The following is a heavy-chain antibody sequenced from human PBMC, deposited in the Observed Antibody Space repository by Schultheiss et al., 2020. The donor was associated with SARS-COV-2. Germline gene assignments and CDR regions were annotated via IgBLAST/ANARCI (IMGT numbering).Heavy chain of an antibody. CDR1: GGSIDSSSYY. V-gene: IGHV4-39*07. D-gene: IGHD3-3*01. Sequence: SETLSLTCIMSGGSIDSSSYYWAWIRQSPGKGPQWIGTIIYTGTTHYNPSLKSRVTISIDTSKTQFSLHLTSVTAADTAVYYCARTYYDFWSGYANMDVWGKGTTVTVSS. CDR3: ARTYYDFWSGYANMDV. J-gene: IGHJ6*03. CDR2: IIYTGTT.